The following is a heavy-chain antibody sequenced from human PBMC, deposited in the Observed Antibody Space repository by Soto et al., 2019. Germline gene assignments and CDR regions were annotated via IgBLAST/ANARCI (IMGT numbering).Heavy chain of an antibody. J-gene: IGHJ4*02. D-gene: IGHD3-9*01. CDR2: FSVSGANT. CDR1: GFTFNNYA. V-gene: IGHV3-23*01. CDR3: AKDLGLGVIAGYPHDC. Sequence: DVQLLDSGGGLVQPGGSLRLSCAASGFTFNNYAMSWVRQAPGKGLEWVSTFSVSGANTYYADSVKGRFTISRDDSKNTLYLQMNSLGAEDTAVYYCAKDLGLGVIAGYPHDCWGQGTLVTVSS.